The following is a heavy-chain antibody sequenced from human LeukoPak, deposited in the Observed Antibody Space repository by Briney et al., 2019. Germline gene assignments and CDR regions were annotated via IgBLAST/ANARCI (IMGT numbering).Heavy chain of an antibody. J-gene: IGHJ4*02. D-gene: IGHD3-3*01. CDR1: GFTFSSYG. CDR3: ARDPAKFWSGHDY. Sequence: PGRSLRLSCTASGFTFSSYGMHWVRQAPGKGLEWAAVISYDGSNKYYADSVKGRFTISRDNSKNTLYVQMNSLRAEDTAVYYCARDPAKFWSGHDYWGQGTLVTVSS. CDR2: ISYDGSNK. V-gene: IGHV3-30*03.